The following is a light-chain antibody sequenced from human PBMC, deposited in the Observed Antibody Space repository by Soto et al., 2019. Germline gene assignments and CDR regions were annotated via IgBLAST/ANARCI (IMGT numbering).Light chain of an antibody. CDR1: RSVSSY. J-gene: IGKJ1*01. Sequence: VWPTSPATLSLSPVDSSTISFRASRSVSSYLAWYTQKPDQTPRLLIYDASNRATGIPARFSGSGSGTDFTLTISSLEPEEFAVYYCQQRSNWPTVGQGTKVDIK. CDR2: DAS. V-gene: IGKV3-11*01. CDR3: QQRSNWPT.